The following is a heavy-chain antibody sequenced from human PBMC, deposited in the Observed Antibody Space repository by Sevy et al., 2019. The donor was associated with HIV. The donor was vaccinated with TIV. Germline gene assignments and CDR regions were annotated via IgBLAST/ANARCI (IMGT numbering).Heavy chain of an antibody. V-gene: IGHV3-30*07. Sequence: GGSLRLSCAASGITFSLNAMHWVRQAPGKGLEWVAVISYDGNDKYYADSVKGRFTISRDNSKNTLDLQMNSLRAEDTAVYYCAKGDRTFYGLDVWGQGTTVTVSS. CDR1: GITFSLNA. CDR3: AKGDRTFYGLDV. CDR2: ISYDGNDK. D-gene: IGHD2-15*01. J-gene: IGHJ6*02.